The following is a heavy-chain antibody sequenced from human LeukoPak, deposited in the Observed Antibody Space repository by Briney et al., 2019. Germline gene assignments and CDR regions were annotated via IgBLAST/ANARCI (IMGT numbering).Heavy chain of an antibody. CDR1: GFSVTNNY. V-gene: IGHV3-23*01. CDR2: ITGSGGST. D-gene: IGHD3-10*01. CDR3: AKVMRSWYFDY. Sequence: GGSLRLSCAVSGFSVTNNYMSWVRQAPGKGLEWVSAITGSGGSTNYADSVKGRFTISRDNSKNTLYLQMNSLRAEDTAVYYCAKVMRSWYFDYWGQGTLVTVSS. J-gene: IGHJ4*02.